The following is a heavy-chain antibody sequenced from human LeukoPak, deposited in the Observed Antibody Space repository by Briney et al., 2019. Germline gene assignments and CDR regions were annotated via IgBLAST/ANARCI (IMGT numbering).Heavy chain of an antibody. Sequence: PGGSLRLSCAVSGFTFDDYAMHWVRHAPGKGLEWVSGISWNSGNIGYADSVKGRFTISRDNAKNSLYLQMNSLRAEDTALYYCAKEKDTNYYDSRIFDYWGQGTLVTVSS. D-gene: IGHD3-22*01. CDR2: ISWNSGNI. CDR3: AKEKDTNYYDSRIFDY. V-gene: IGHV3-9*01. J-gene: IGHJ4*02. CDR1: GFTFDDYA.